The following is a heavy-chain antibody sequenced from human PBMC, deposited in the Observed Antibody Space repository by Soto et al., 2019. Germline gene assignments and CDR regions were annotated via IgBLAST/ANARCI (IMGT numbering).Heavy chain of an antibody. J-gene: IGHJ6*02. V-gene: IGHV3-11*01. CDR3: AKDLFAHLLYLVNSGIEV. D-gene: IGHD3-10*01. Sequence: PGGSLRLSCAASGCTFSDYYISWIRQAPGKGLEWVSYISTSGSTIYYADSVKGRFTISRDNAKNSLYLQMNRLGAEATAVYDCAKDLFAHLLYLVNSGIEVCAQRPTVTVS. CDR2: ISTSGSTI. CDR1: GCTFSDYY.